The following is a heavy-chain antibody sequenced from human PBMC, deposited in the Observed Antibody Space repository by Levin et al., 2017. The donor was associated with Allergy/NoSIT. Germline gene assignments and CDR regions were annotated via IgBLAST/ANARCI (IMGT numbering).Heavy chain of an antibody. J-gene: IGHJ4*02. CDR3: ARGSYSPTY. CDR2: IKQDGREQ. V-gene: IGHV3-7*01. CDR1: GFTFSSYS. D-gene: IGHD4-11*01. Sequence: GGSLRLSCAASGFTFSSYSMNWVRQAPGKGLEWVANIKQDGREQYYVDSVKGRFTISRDNAKNSLYLQMNSLRAEDTAVYYCARGSYSPTYWGQGTLVTVSS.